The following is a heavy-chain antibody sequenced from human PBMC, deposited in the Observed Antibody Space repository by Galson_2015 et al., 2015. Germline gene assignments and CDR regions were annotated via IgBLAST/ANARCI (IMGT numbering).Heavy chain of an antibody. Sequence: SLRLSCAASGLTFSSCEMNWVRQAPGKGLEWVSYITGGGSSVNYADSVKGRFTISRDNAKNSLYLQMNSLRAEDTAVYYCARGLYDYIWGSHATGDYWGQGTLVTVSS. CDR2: ITGGGSSV. CDR3: ARGLYDYIWGSHATGDY. J-gene: IGHJ4*02. CDR1: GLTFSSCE. V-gene: IGHV3-48*03. D-gene: IGHD3-16*01.